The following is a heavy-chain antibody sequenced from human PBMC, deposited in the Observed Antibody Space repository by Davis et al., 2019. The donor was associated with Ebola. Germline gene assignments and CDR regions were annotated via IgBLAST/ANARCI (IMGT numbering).Heavy chain of an antibody. CDR3: ARGWLRSGFDY. Sequence: HSQTLSLTCAVSGDGVSAKGTAWNWIRQSPSRGLEWLGRIYFTSKWFNDYAISVQSRITINPDTSENQFSLQLNSVTPEDTAVYYCARGWLRSGFDYWGQGTLATVSS. CDR1: GDGVSAKGTA. D-gene: IGHD5-12*01. V-gene: IGHV6-1*01. CDR2: IYFTSKWFN. J-gene: IGHJ4*02.